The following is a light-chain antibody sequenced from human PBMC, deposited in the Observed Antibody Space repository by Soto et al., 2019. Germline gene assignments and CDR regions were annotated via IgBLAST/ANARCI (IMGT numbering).Light chain of an antibody. J-gene: IGKJ5*01. Sequence: AIRMTPSPSSLSASTGDRVTITCRASQGISSYLAWYQQKPGKAPKLLIYAASTLQSGVPSRFSGSGSGTDFTLTISCLQSEDFATYYCQQYNSYSITFGQGTRLEIK. CDR3: QQYNSYSIT. CDR2: AAS. V-gene: IGKV1-8*01. CDR1: QGISSY.